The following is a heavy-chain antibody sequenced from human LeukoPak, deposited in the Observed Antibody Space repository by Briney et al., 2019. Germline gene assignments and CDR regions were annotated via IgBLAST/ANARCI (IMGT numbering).Heavy chain of an antibody. CDR2: IIPIFGTA. V-gene: IGHV1-69*13. Sequence: SSENVSGKASVGTFISYAISLVRQAPGQGLEWRGGIIPIFGTANYAQKFQGRVTITADESTSTAYTALRSLRSGDTAVYYCASRGLGYCSGGSCYSTTDYYSYMAVWGKGTTVTLYS. J-gene: IGHJ6*03. CDR1: VGTFISYA. D-gene: IGHD2-15*01. CDR3: ASRGLGYCSGGSCYSTTDYYSYMAV.